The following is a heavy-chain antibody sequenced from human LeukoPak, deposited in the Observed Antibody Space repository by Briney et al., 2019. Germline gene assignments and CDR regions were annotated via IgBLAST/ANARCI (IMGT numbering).Heavy chain of an antibody. CDR1: GGSISSGGYS. CDR2: IYHSGST. D-gene: IGHD3-3*01. CDR3: ARGTGVALFLFDY. J-gene: IGHJ4*02. Sequence: SEALSLTCAVSGGSISSGGYSWSWIRQPPGKGLEWIGYIYHSGSTYYNPSLKSRVTISVDRSKNQFSLKLSSVTAADTAVYYCARGTGVALFLFDYWGQGTLVTVSS. V-gene: IGHV4-30-2*01.